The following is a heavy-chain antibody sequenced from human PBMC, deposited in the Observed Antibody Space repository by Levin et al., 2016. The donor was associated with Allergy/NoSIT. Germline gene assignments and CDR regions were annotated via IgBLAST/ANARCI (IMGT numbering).Heavy chain of an antibody. Sequence: SETLSLTCAVYGGSFSGYYWSWIRQPPEKGLEWIGEINHSGNTHYNPSLKSRVTISVDTSKNQFSLKLSSVTAADTAVYYCARGGDINRRYQLLSWFDPWGQGTLATVSS. V-gene: IGHV4-34*01. D-gene: IGHD2-2*01. J-gene: IGHJ5*02. CDR3: ARGGDINRRYQLLSWFDP. CDR2: INHSGNT. CDR1: GGSFSGYY.